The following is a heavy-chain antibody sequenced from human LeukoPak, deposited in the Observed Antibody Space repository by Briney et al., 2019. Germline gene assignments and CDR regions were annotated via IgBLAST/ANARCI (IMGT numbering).Heavy chain of an antibody. Sequence: ASVKVSCKASGYTFTSYDINWVRQATGQGLEWMGWMNPNSGNTGYAQKFQGRVTITRNTSISTAYMELSSLRSEDTAVYYWERGSHYDFWSGYLHWGQGTLVTVSS. V-gene: IGHV1-8*03. CDR1: GYTFTSYD. CDR3: ERGSHYDFWSGYLH. CDR2: MNPNSGNT. J-gene: IGHJ4*02. D-gene: IGHD3-3*01.